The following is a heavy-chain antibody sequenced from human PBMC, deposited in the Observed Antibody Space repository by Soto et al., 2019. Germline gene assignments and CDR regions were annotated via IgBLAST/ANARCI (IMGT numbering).Heavy chain of an antibody. CDR2: IYTTGTT. CDR3: ARLGTNGQTLDY. Sequence: SETLSLTCTVSGDSINDYFWTWIRQPAGKGLKWIGRIYTTGTTNYNPSLKSRVTISVGTSKNQFSLRLTSVTAADTAVYFCARLGTNGQTLDYWGQGALVTVSS. J-gene: IGHJ4*02. D-gene: IGHD2-8*01. CDR1: GDSINDYF. V-gene: IGHV4-4*07.